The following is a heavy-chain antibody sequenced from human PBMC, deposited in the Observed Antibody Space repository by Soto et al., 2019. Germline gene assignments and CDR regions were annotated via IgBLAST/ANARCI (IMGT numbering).Heavy chain of an antibody. D-gene: IGHD2-8*01. CDR2: ISYDGSNK. J-gene: IGHJ4*02. CDR3: ASGTNGAFFVY. CDR1: GFTFSSYG. V-gene: IGHV3-30*03. Sequence: GGSLRLSCAASGFTFSSYGMHWVHQAPGKGLEWVAVISYDGSNKYYADSVKGRFTISRDNVKSSLYLQMNSLRAEDTAVYYCASGTNGAFFVYWGQGILVTVSS.